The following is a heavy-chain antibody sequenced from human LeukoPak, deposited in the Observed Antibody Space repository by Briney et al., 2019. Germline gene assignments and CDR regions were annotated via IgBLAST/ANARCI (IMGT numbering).Heavy chain of an antibody. D-gene: IGHD1-26*01. J-gene: IGHJ3*01. CDR3: ARRLVDSNDGYDV. V-gene: IGHV1-2*02. Sequence: ASVKVSCKASGYTFTGYYMHWVRQAPGQGLEWMGWINPNSGGTKYAQKFQGRVTMTRDTSIRTAYMELSRLRSDDTAVYYCARRLVDSNDGYDVWGQGTMVTVSS. CDR1: GYTFTGYY. CDR2: INPNSGGT.